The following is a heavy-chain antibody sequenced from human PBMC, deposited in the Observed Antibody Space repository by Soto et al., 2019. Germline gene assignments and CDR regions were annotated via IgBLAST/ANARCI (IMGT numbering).Heavy chain of an antibody. D-gene: IGHD3-3*01. J-gene: IGHJ4*02. CDR3: TIPYYDFWSGYSGFDY. Sequence: EVQLVESGGGLVQPGGSLKLSCAASGFTFSGSAMHWVRQASGKGLEWVGRIRSKANSYATAYAASVKGRFTISRDDSKNTAYLQMNSLKTEDTAVYCCTIPYYDFWSGYSGFDYWGQGTLVTVSS. CDR2: IRSKANSYAT. V-gene: IGHV3-73*01. CDR1: GFTFSGSA.